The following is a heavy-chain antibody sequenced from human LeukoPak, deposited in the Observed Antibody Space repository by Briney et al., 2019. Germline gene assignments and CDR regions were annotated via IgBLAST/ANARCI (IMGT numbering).Heavy chain of an antibody. V-gene: IGHV3-23*01. CDR2: ISGSGGST. Sequence: PEGSLRLSCAASGFTFSNYAMSWVRQAPGKGLEWVSAISGSGGSTYYADSVKGRFSISRDNSKNTLYLLMNSLRAEDTAVYYCANLPLSLRRHFWSGYGETHDAFDIWGQGTMVTVSS. D-gene: IGHD3-3*02. CDR3: ANLPLSLRRHFWSGYGETHDAFDI. CDR1: GFTFSNYA. J-gene: IGHJ3*02.